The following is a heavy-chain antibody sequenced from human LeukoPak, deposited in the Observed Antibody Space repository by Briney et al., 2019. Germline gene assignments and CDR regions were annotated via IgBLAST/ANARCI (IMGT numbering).Heavy chain of an antibody. D-gene: IGHD6-13*01. CDR3: AKGSKTGYSSSWSKKDPLDY. J-gene: IGHJ4*02. V-gene: IGHV3-23*01. Sequence: GGSLRLSCAASGFTFSSYAMSWVRQAPGKGLEWVSAISGSGGSTYYADSVKGRFTISRDNSKNTLYLQMNSLRAEDTAVYYCAKGSKTGYSSSWSKKDPLDYWGQGTLVTVSS. CDR1: GFTFSSYA. CDR2: ISGSGGST.